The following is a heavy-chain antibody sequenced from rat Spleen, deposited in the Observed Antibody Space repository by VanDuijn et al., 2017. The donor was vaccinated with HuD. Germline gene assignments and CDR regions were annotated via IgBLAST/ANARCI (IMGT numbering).Heavy chain of an antibody. D-gene: IGHD1-9*01. CDR1: GFTFSDYY. CDR3: ARGGPYGYNPSGYFDF. Sequence: EVQLVESDGGLVQPGRSLKLSCAASGFTFSDYYMAWVRQAPTKWLEWFATISYDGSSTYDRDSVKGRFTISRDNAKSTLYLQMDSLRSEDTATYYCARGGPYGYNPSGYFDFWGPGTMVTVSS. V-gene: IGHV5-29*01. CDR2: ISYDGSST. J-gene: IGHJ1*01.